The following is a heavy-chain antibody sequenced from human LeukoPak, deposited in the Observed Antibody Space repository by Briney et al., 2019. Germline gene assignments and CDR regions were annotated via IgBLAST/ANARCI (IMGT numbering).Heavy chain of an antibody. CDR1: GFTFSSYA. CDR3: ARDIAAAGTVY. J-gene: IGHJ4*02. D-gene: IGHD6-13*01. Sequence: GGSLRLSCAASGFTFSSYAMSWVRQAPGKGLEWVSAISGSGGSTYYADSVKGRFTISRDNAKNSLYLQMNSLRAEDTAVYYCARDIAAAGTVYWGQGTLVTVSS. CDR2: ISGSGGST. V-gene: IGHV3-23*01.